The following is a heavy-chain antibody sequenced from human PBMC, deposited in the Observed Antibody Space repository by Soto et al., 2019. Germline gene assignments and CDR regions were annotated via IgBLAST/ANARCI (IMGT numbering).Heavy chain of an antibody. V-gene: IGHV3-33*01. CDR3: ARALAPEIFYYYYGMDV. D-gene: IGHD3-10*01. J-gene: IGHJ6*02. Sequence: GGSLRLSCAASGFTFSSYGMHWVRQAPGKGLEWVAVIWYDGSNKYYADSVKGRFTISRDNSKNTLYLQMNSLRAEDTAVYYCARALAPEIFYYYYGMDVWGQGTTVTVSS. CDR2: IWYDGSNK. CDR1: GFTFSSYG.